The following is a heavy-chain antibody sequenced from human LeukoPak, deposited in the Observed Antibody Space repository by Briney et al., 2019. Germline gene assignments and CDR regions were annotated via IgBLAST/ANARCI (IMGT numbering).Heavy chain of an antibody. CDR3: ANGRDYGDYIVYYYYYMDV. J-gene: IGHJ6*03. CDR1: GFIFSNYG. V-gene: IGHV3-30*02. D-gene: IGHD4-17*01. CDR2: IRYDGSNK. Sequence: PGGSLRLSCAASGFIFSNYGMHWVRQAPGKGLEWVAFIRYDGSNKYYADFVKGRFTISRDNSKNTLYLQMNSLTPEDTAVYYCANGRDYGDYIVYYYYYMDVWGKGTTVTVSS.